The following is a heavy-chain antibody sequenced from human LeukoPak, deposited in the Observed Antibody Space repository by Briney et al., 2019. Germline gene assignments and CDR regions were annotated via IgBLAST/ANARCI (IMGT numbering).Heavy chain of an antibody. CDR2: ISGSGGST. D-gene: IGHD6-13*01. CDR3: AKGGPIAAAGLIYYFDY. Sequence: GGSLRLSCAASGFTFSNYAMSWVRQAPGKGLEWVSAISGSGGSTYYADSVKGRFTISRDNSKNTLYLQMNSLRAEDTAVYYCAKGGPIAAAGLIYYFDYWGQGTLVTVSS. V-gene: IGHV3-23*01. J-gene: IGHJ4*02. CDR1: GFTFSNYA.